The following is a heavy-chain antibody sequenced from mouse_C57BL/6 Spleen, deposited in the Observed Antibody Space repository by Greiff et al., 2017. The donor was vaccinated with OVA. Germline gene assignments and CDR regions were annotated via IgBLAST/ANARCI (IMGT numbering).Heavy chain of an antibody. D-gene: IGHD2-5*01. J-gene: IGHJ3*01. CDR2: IHPNSGST. Sequence: VQLQQPGAELVKPGASVKLSCKASGYTFTSYWMHWVKQRPGQGLEWIGMIHPNSGSTNYNEKFKSKATLTVDKSSSTAYMQLSSLTSEDSAVCYCARTNYSNSWFAYWGQGTLVTVSA. CDR1: GYTFTSYW. V-gene: IGHV1-64*01. CDR3: ARTNYSNSWFAY.